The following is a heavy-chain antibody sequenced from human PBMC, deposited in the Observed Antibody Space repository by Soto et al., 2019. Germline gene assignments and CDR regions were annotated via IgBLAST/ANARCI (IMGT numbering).Heavy chain of an antibody. D-gene: IGHD3-22*01. CDR2: INPSGGST. CDR3: ARAVGYDSSGYGTQFDY. Sequence: GASVKVSCKASGCTFTSYYMHWVRQAPGQGLEWMGIINPSGGSTSYAQKFQGRVTMTRDTSTSTVYMELSSLRSEDTAVYYCARAVGYDSSGYGTQFDYWGQGTLVTVSS. V-gene: IGHV1-46*01. J-gene: IGHJ4*02. CDR1: GCTFTSYY.